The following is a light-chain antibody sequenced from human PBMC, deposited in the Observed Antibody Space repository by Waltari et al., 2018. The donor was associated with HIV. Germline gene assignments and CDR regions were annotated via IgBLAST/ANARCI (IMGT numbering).Light chain of an antibody. CDR2: DIY. J-gene: IGLJ2*01. CDR3: SSYAGSKNRVV. V-gene: IGLV2-8*01. CDR1: SSAVGSYAY. Sequence: QSALTQSPSASGSPGQAVTIPCSGTSSAVGSYAYFPWYQQYPGKAPKLIIYDIYKRPSGVPHRFSGSKSGNTASLTVSGLQAEDEANYYCSSYAGSKNRVVFGGGTFLTVL.